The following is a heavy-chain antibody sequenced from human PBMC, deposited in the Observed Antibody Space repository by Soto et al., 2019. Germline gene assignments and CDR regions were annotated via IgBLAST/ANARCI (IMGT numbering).Heavy chain of an antibody. CDR3: ARYQRSDIALPFFDS. D-gene: IGHD3-9*01. Sequence: LRLSCAASGFTFSNYEMNWVRQAPGEGLEWVSYINSDGTTIYYADSVKGRFTVSRDNAKNSLYLQMNSLRAEDTAVYYCARYQRSDIALPFFDSWGQGTLVTV. CDR1: GFTFSNYE. V-gene: IGHV3-48*03. J-gene: IGHJ4*02. CDR2: INSDGTTI.